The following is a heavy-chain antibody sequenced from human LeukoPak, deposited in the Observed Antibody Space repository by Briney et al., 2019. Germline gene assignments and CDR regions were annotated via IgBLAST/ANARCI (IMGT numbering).Heavy chain of an antibody. D-gene: IGHD3-10*01. Sequence: PSETLSLTCTVSGGSISSSTYYWGWIRQPAGKGLEWIGSIYYSGTTYYNPSLKSRVTISVDTSKNQFSLKLSSVTAADTAVYYCARSVTRPAPRGSGHGTYNYMDVWGKGTTVTVSS. CDR3: ARSVTRPAPRGSGHGTYNYMDV. J-gene: IGHJ6*03. CDR1: GGSISSSTYY. V-gene: IGHV4-39*07. CDR2: IYYSGTT.